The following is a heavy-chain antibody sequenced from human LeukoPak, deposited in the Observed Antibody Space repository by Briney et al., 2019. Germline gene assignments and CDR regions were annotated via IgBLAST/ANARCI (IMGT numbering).Heavy chain of an antibody. J-gene: IGHJ4*02. CDR3: ARGPKDMVRGVIRGCYFDY. D-gene: IGHD3-10*01. Sequence: SETLSLTCSVSGGSISSYYWSWIRQPPGKGLEWIGYIHYGGSTNYNPSLKSRVTISVDTSKNQFSLKLKSVTAADTAVYYCARGPKDMVRGVIRGCYFDYWGQGTLVTVSS. V-gene: IGHV4-59*01. CDR2: IHYGGST. CDR1: GGSISSYY.